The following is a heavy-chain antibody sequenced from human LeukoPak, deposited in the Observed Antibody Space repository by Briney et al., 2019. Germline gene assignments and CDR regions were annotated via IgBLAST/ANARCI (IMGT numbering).Heavy chain of an antibody. Sequence: SETLSLTCTVSGGSISISSYYWGWIRQPPGKGLEWIGSIYYSGSTYYNPSLKSRVTISVDTSKNQFSLKLSSVTAADTAVYYCARRSAVAVPYYFDYWGQGTLVTVSS. CDR2: IYYSGST. D-gene: IGHD6-19*01. CDR3: ARRSAVAVPYYFDY. CDR1: GGSISISSYY. V-gene: IGHV4-39*01. J-gene: IGHJ4*02.